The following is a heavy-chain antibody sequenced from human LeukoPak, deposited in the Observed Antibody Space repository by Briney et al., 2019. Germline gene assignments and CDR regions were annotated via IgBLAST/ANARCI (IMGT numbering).Heavy chain of an antibody. CDR2: ISGSGGST. Sequence: PGGSLRLSCAASGFTFSSYAMSWVRQAPGKGLEWVSAISGSGGSTYYADSVKGRFTISRDNSKNTLYLQMNSLRAEDTAVYYCAKVAVAARFLEWLFLFDYWGQGTLVTVSS. V-gene: IGHV3-23*01. CDR1: GFTFSSYA. CDR3: AKVAVAARFLEWLFLFDY. D-gene: IGHD3-3*01. J-gene: IGHJ4*02.